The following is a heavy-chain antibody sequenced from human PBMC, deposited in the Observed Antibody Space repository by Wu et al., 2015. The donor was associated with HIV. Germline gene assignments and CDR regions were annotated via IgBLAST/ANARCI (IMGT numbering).Heavy chain of an antibody. J-gene: IGHJ6*02. CDR3: ARSSISVFGYYGMDI. CDR2: ISAYNGNT. CDR1: GYVFSSYV. Sequence: QDQLVQSRDEVKQPGASVKVSCKASGYVFSSYVISWVRQAPGQGLEWMGWISAYNGNTNYAQKFQDRVSMTADTSTSTAYMEVRSLRSDDTAVYYCARSSISVFGYYGMDIWGQGTTVTVPS. V-gene: IGHV1-18*01. D-gene: IGHD2-2*03.